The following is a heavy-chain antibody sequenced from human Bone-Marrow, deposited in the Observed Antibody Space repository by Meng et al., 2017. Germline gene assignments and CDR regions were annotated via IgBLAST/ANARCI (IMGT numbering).Heavy chain of an antibody. D-gene: IGHD3-10*01. V-gene: IGHV3-30*04. CDR1: GFTFSSYA. J-gene: IGHJ4*02. CDR3: AKISQTRGRGGDY. Sequence: GESLKISCAASGFTFSSYAMHWVRQAPGKGLEWVAVISYDGSNKYYADSVKGRFTISRDNSKNTLYLQMNSLRAEETAVYYCAKISQTRGRGGDYWGQGTLVTVSS. CDR2: ISYDGSNK.